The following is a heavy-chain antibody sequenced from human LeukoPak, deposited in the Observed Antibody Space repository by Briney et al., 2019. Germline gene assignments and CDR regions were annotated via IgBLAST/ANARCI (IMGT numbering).Heavy chain of an antibody. J-gene: IGHJ6*04. V-gene: IGHV3-43*01. CDR2: ISWGGGST. Sequence: GGSLRLSCAASGFTFDDYTMRWVRRARGRGVEGVSLISWGGGSTYYADCVKGRFNISTDNSKNSLYLQMISLRAEDTAVYYCAELGITMIGGVWGKGTPVTISS. CDR3: AELGITMIGGV. D-gene: IGHD3-10*02. CDR1: GFTFDDYT.